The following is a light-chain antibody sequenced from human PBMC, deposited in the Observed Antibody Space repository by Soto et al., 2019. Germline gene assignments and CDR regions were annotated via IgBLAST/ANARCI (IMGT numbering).Light chain of an antibody. Sequence: QSVLTQPPSVSGAPGQRVTISCTGSSSNIGAGYDVHWYLQLPGTAPKLLIYGNTNRPSGVPDRFSGSKSVSSASLAITGLQAEDEADYYCQSHDSSLHASVFGTGTKLTVL. CDR3: QSHDSSLHASV. CDR2: GNT. CDR1: SSNIGAGYD. V-gene: IGLV1-40*01. J-gene: IGLJ1*01.